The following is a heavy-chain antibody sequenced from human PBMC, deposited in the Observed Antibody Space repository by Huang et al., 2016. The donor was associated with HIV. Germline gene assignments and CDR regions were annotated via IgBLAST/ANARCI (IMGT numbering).Heavy chain of an antibody. J-gene: IGHJ6*03. V-gene: IGHV4-39*01. Sequence: QLQLQESGPGPVKPSATLSLTCSVSGGSISGSRYYWGWIRQPPGKGLEWMGSIYYSGDSHYSPSLKSLVTISVDTSKNQFSLKLSSVTAADTAVYYCARGQSGPSQWLASLGNYYYYMDVWGKGTTVTVSS. CDR1: GGSISGSRYY. CDR3: ARGQSGPSQWLASLGNYYYYMDV. CDR2: IYYSGDS. D-gene: IGHD6-19*01.